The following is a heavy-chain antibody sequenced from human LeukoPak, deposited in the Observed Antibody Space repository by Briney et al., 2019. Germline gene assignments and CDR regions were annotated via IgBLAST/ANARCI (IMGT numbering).Heavy chain of an antibody. D-gene: IGHD6-6*01. CDR1: GFTFSGYA. CDR3: AKRSSSSYYYYYGMDV. CDR2: ISGSGGST. Sequence: GGSLRLSCAASGFTFSGYAMSWVRQAPGKGLEWVSAISGSGGSTYYADSVKGRFTISRDNSKNTLYLQMNSLRAEDTAVYYCAKRSSSSYYYYYGMDVWGQGTTVTVSS. J-gene: IGHJ6*02. V-gene: IGHV3-23*01.